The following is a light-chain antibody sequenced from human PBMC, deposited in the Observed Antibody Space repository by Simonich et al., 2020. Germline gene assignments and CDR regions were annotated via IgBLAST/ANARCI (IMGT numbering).Light chain of an antibody. V-gene: IGKV1-12*02. CDR2: AAS. Sequence: DIQMTQSPSSVSASVGDRVTITCRANQGISSWLACYQQKPGKAPKLLIYAASSFQSGVPSRFSGSGSGTDFTLTISSLQPEDFATYYCQQANSFPYTFGQGTKLEIK. CDR3: QQANSFPYT. CDR1: QGISSW. J-gene: IGKJ2*01.